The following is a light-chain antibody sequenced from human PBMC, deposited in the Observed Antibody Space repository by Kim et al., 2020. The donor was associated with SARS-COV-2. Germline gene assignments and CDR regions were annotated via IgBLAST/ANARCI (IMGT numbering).Light chain of an antibody. J-gene: IGKJ1*01. CDR1: QDISSW. CDR2: GSS. CDR3: QQGKSFPWT. V-gene: IGKV1-12*01. Sequence: DILMTQSPSSVSASVGDRVTITCRASQDISSWLAWYQQKPGKAPNLLIYGSSSLQSGVPSRFSGSGSGTDFTLTISSLQPEDFATYYCQQGKSFPWTFGQGTKVDIK.